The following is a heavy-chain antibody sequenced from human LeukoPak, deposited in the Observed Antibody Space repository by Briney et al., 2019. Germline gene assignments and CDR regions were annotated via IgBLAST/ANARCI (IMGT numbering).Heavy chain of an antibody. D-gene: IGHD3-10*01. J-gene: IGHJ6*02. CDR2: IWYDGSNK. V-gene: IGHV3-33*01. CDR1: GFTFSSYG. Sequence: LPGGSLRLSCAASGFTFSSYGMHWVRQAPGKGLEWVAVIWYDGSNKYYADSVKGRSTISRDNSKDTLYLQMNSLRAEDTAVYYCARESDYYGSGSPYLSYYYGMDVWGQGTTVTVSS. CDR3: ARESDYYGSGSPYLSYYYGMDV.